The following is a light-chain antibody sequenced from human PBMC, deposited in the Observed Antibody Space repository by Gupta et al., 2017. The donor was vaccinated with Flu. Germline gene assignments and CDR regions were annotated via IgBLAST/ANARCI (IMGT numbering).Light chain of an antibody. J-gene: IGLJ2*01. CDR3: SSYTSSLTLI. V-gene: IGLV2-14*01. CDR2: EDT. CDR1: SRDVGANKY. Sequence: SITISCTGTSRDVGANKYVSWYQKYPGKAPKLIIYEDTNRPSGVSDRLSGSKSDNTASLTISGLQAEDEADYYCSSYTSSLTLIFGGGTKLTVL.